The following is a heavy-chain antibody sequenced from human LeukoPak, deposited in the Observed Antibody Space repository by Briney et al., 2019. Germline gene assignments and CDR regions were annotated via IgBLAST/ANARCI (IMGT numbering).Heavy chain of an antibody. CDR3: VREVTYSFDY. Sequence: GGSLRLSCAASGFSFNKYAMSWVRQVPGKGLEWVSSIGGHTTDTYYADSVRGRFTISRDNSKNTLYLQMNSLGAEDTAVYYCVREVTYSFDYWGQGTLVTVSS. CDR1: GFSFNKYA. CDR2: IGGHTTDT. D-gene: IGHD2-15*01. J-gene: IGHJ4*02. V-gene: IGHV3-23*01.